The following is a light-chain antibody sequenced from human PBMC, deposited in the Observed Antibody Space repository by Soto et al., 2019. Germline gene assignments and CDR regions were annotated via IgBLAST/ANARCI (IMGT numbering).Light chain of an antibody. V-gene: IGKV2-28*01. J-gene: IGKJ2*01. Sequence: DIVMTQSPLSLPVTPGEPASISCRSSQSLLHSNGYNYLDWYLQKPGQSPQLLIYLGSNRASGGPDRLSGSGSGTDFTLKISRVEAEDVEVYYCMQALQTPWYTFGQGTKLEIK. CDR1: QSLLHSNGYNY. CDR3: MQALQTPWYT. CDR2: LGS.